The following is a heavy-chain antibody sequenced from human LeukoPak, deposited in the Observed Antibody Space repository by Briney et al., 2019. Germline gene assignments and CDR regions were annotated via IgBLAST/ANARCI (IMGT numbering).Heavy chain of an antibody. CDR2: IYYSGST. Sequence: SETLSLTCTVSGGSISSYYWSWLRQPPGKGLEWIGYIYYSGSTNYNPSLKSRVTISVDTSKNQFSLKLSSATAADTAVYYCPRAYDFWSGFLDYWGQGTLVTVSS. V-gene: IGHV4-59*12. D-gene: IGHD3-3*01. CDR3: PRAYDFWSGFLDY. CDR1: GGSISSYY. J-gene: IGHJ4*02.